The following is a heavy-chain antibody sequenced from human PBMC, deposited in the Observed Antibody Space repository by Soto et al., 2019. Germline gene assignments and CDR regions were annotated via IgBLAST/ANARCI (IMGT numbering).Heavy chain of an antibody. V-gene: IGHV4-59*01. CDR1: VGSISSYY. CDR3: ARVQVDTAMEFDY. D-gene: IGHD5-18*01. CDR2: IYYSGST. J-gene: IGHJ4*02. Sequence: TSETLSLTCTVSVGSISSYYWSWIRQPPGKGLEWIGYIYYSGSTNYNPSLKSRVTISVDTSKNQFSLKLSSVTAADTAVYYCARVQVDTAMEFDYWGQGTLVTVSS.